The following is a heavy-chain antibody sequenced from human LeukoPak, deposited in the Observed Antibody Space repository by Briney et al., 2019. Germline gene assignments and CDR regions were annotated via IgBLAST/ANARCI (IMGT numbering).Heavy chain of an antibody. Sequence: SETLSLTCAVSGVSLNDYYWSWVRQTPGKGLERIGEINHSGYTNDSPSLKSRVTLSIDTSRKQFSLNLRSVTVADTGIYYCTRMTTGHDYWGQGTLVTVSS. V-gene: IGHV4-34*01. CDR3: TRMTTGHDY. D-gene: IGHD4-17*01. J-gene: IGHJ4*02. CDR2: INHSGYT. CDR1: GVSLNDYY.